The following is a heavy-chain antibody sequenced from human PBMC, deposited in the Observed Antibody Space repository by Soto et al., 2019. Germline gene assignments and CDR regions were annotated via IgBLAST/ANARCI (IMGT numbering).Heavy chain of an antibody. CDR2: INHSGST. D-gene: IGHD4-4*01. CDR1: GGSFSGYY. Sequence: QVQLQQWGAGLLKPSETLSLTCAVYGGSFSGYYWSWIRQPPGKGLEWIGEINHSGSTNYNPSLKSQLTISVDTSTNQFSLKLSSVTAADTAVYYCARGGPFTSTVNTETALYYFDYWGQGTLVTVSS. CDR3: ARGGPFTSTVNTETALYYFDY. J-gene: IGHJ4*02. V-gene: IGHV4-34*01.